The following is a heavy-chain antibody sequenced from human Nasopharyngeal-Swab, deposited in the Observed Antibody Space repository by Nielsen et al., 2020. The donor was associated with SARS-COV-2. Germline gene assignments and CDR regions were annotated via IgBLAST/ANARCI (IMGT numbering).Heavy chain of an antibody. V-gene: IGHV3-21*01. Sequence: GESLKISCAASGFTFNNYNFNWVRQAPGKGLEWVSSISSSSSYIYYADSVKGRFTISRDNAKNSLYLQMNSLRAEDTAVYYCARDGLDYDFWSAHFMDVWGQGTTVTSP. CDR1: GFTFNNYN. CDR2: ISSSSSYI. CDR3: ARDGLDYDFWSAHFMDV. J-gene: IGHJ6*02. D-gene: IGHD3-3*01.